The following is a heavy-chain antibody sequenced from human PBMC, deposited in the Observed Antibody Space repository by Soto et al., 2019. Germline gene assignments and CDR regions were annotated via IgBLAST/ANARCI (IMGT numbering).Heavy chain of an antibody. Sequence: PSETLSLTCTVSGGSICSYYWSWIRQPPGKGLEWIGYIYYSGSTNYNPSLKGRVTISVDTSKNQFSLKLSSVTAADTAVYYCAREGPDYGDYIFDYWGQGTLVTVSS. CDR3: AREGPDYGDYIFDY. V-gene: IGHV4-59*01. D-gene: IGHD4-17*01. J-gene: IGHJ4*02. CDR1: GGSICSYY. CDR2: IYYSGST.